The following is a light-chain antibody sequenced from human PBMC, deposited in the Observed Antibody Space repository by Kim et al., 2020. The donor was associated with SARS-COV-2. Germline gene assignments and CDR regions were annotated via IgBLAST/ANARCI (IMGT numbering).Light chain of an antibody. V-gene: IGKV3-15*01. CDR3: QQYNNWPWT. J-gene: IGKJ1*01. CDR1: QSVSSK. Sequence: EIVMTQSPVTLSVSPGERVTLSCRASQSVSSKVAWYQQRPGQAPRLVIYGASNRATGLPATFSGSGSGTEFNLTISSLQSEDFAVYYCQQYNNWPWTFGQGTKVEIK. CDR2: GAS.